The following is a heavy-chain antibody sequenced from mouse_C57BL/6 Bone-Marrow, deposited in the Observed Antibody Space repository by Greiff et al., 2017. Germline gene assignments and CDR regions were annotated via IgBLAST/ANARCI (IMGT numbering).Heavy chain of an antibody. D-gene: IGHD1-1*01. J-gene: IGHJ3*01. V-gene: IGHV1-82*01. CDR3: ARDYYGSSAWFAY. CDR1: GYAFSSSW. Sequence: VQLQQSGPELVKPGASVKISCKASGYAFSSSWMNWVKQRPGKGLEWIGRLYPGDGDTNYNGKFKGKATLTADKSSSTAYMQLSSLTSEDSAVYFCARDYYGSSAWFAYWGQGTLVTVSA. CDR2: LYPGDGDT.